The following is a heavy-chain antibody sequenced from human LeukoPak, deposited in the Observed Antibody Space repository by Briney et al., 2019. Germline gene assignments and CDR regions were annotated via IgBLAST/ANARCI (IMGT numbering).Heavy chain of an antibody. D-gene: IGHD6-19*01. CDR3: ARGVAGTRDY. CDR1: GFAFTSYW. Sequence: TGGSLRLSCEASGFAFTSYWMTWVRQAPGKGLEWVANVNQDGSGKYYVDSVKGRFTISRDNAKNSLYLQMNSLRAEDTAVYYCARGVAGTRDYWGQGTLVTVSS. V-gene: IGHV3-7*03. CDR2: VNQDGSGK. J-gene: IGHJ4*02.